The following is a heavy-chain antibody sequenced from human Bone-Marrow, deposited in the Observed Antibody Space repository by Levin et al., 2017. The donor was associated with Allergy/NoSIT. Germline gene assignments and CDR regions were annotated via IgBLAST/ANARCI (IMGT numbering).Heavy chain of an antibody. CDR3: ARAGGSGPIGHYYGLDV. J-gene: IGHJ6*02. V-gene: IGHV1-8*01. CDR1: GYSFTNYE. D-gene: IGHD3-10*01. Sequence: ASVKVSCKASGYSFTNYEINWVRQAPGQGREWLGWINPKLGTTGYAQNLQVRVSMTSNISINTAYLELSSLRFDDTALYYCARAGGSGPIGHYYGLDVWGQGTTVAVSS. CDR2: INPKLGTT.